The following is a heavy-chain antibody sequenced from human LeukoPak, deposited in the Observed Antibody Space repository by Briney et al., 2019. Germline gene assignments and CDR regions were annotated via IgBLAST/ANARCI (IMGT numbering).Heavy chain of an antibody. CDR3: VKGGPPNRWLRFNEVEYAFDI. CDR2: ISGSGGST. Sequence: GGSLRLSCAASGFTFSSYGMSWVRQAPGKGLEWVSAISGSGGSTYYADSVKGRFTISRDNSKNTLYLQMNSLRAEDTAVYYCVKGGPPNRWLRFNEVEYAFDIWGQGTMVTVSS. J-gene: IGHJ3*02. V-gene: IGHV3-23*01. D-gene: IGHD5-12*01. CDR1: GFTFSSYG.